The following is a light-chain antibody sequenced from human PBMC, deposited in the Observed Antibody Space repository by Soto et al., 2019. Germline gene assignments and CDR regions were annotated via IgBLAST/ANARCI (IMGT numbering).Light chain of an antibody. V-gene: IGKV1-17*01. CDR1: QGIRNA. CDR2: ATS. J-gene: IGKJ2*01. CDR3: LQHNTYPYT. Sequence: DIQMTQSPSSLSASVGDRVTITCRASQGIRNALGWYQQKPGKAPKRLIYATSSLQSGVPSRFSGSGSGTEFTLTISSLQLEDFATYYCLQHNTYPYTFGQGTKLEIK.